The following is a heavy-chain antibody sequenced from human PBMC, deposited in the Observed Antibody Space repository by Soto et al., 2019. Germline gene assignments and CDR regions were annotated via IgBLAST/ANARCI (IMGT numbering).Heavy chain of an antibody. D-gene: IGHD3-9*01. J-gene: IGHJ5*02. CDR3: AHMYYDILTGYYKVGWFDP. V-gene: IGHV2-5*02. CDR2: IYWDDDK. Sequence: QITLKESGPTLVKPTQTLTLTCTFSGFSLSTSGVGVGWIRQPPGKALEWLALIYWDDDKRYSPSLKSRLTITKDTSKNQVVLTMTNMDPVDTATYYCAHMYYDILTGYYKVGWFDPWGQGTLVTVSS. CDR1: GFSLSTSGVG.